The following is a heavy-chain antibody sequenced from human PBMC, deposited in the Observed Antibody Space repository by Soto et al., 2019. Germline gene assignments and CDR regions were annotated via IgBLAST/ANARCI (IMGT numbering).Heavy chain of an antibody. Sequence: QVQLQESGPGLVKRSGTLSLTCAVSGGSISSSNWWSWVRQPPGKGLEWIGEIYHSGSTNYNPSLKSRVTISVDKSKNQFSLKLSSVTAADTAVYYCARDGDGATTGYGMDVWGQGTTVTVSS. CDR1: GGSISSSNW. CDR3: ARDGDGATTGYGMDV. CDR2: IYHSGST. D-gene: IGHD1-26*01. V-gene: IGHV4-4*02. J-gene: IGHJ6*02.